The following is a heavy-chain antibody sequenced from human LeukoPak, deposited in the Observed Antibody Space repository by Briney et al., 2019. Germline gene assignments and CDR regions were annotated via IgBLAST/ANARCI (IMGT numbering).Heavy chain of an antibody. J-gene: IGHJ5*02. CDR1: GYTFTGYY. CDR3: ARDALPHIVATTANWFDP. CDR2: INPNSGGT. Sequence: ASVKVSCKASGYTFTGYYMHWVRQAPGQGLEWMGWINPNSGGTNYAQKFQGRVTMTRDTSISTAYMELSRLRSDDTAVYYCARDALPHIVATTANWFDPWGQGTLVTVSS. V-gene: IGHV1-2*02. D-gene: IGHD5-12*01.